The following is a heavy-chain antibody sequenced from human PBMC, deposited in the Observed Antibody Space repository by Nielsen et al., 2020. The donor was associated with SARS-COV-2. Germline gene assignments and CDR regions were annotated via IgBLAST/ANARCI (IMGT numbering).Heavy chain of an antibody. V-gene: IGHV3-30*18. Sequence: GGSLRLSCATSGFTFSSYGMHWVRQAPGRGLEWVAVISDDGRNKYYADSVKGRFTISRDNSKNTLYLQMNSLRAEDTAVYYCAKDLSFWNFFFDSWGQGTLVTVSS. CDR3: AKDLSFWNFFFDS. D-gene: IGHD1-1*01. CDR1: GFTFSSYG. J-gene: IGHJ4*02. CDR2: ISDDGRNK.